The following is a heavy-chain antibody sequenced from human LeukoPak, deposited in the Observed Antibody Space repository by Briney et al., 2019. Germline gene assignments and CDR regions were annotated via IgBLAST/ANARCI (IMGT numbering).Heavy chain of an antibody. D-gene: IGHD6-6*01. J-gene: IGHJ4*02. Sequence: ASVKVSCKASGYTFTSYGISWVRQAPGQGLEWMGWITPNSGGTNYAQKFQGRVTMTRDTSISTAYMELSRLRSDDTAVYYCARDISIAYFDYWGQGTLVTVSS. CDR3: ARDISIAYFDY. CDR2: ITPNSGGT. CDR1: GYTFTSYG. V-gene: IGHV1-2*02.